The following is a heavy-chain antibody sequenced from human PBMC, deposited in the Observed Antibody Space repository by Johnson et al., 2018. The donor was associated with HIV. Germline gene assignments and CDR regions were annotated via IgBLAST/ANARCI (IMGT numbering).Heavy chain of an antibody. CDR3: ARDKAVGYSSGWHAFDI. CDR1: GFTFSSYW. Sequence: VQLVESGGGLVQPGGSLRLSCAASGFTFSSYWMHWVRQAPGKGLVWVSRINSDGSSTSYADYVKGRFTISRDNAKNTLYLQMNSLRAEDTAVYYCARDKAVGYSSGWHAFDIWGQGTMVTVSS. J-gene: IGHJ3*02. D-gene: IGHD6-19*01. V-gene: IGHV3-74*01. CDR2: INSDGSST.